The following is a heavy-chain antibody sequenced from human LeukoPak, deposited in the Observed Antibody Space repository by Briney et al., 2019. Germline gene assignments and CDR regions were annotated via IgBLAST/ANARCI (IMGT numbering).Heavy chain of an antibody. CDR2: ISGSGDST. J-gene: IGHJ4*02. D-gene: IGHD3-22*01. CDR3: AKSLSSDYYFFDAYFDY. Sequence: PGGSLRLSCAASGFTFSRHGMTWVRRAPGKGLEWVSAISGSGDSTYYADSVKGRFTISRDNSKNTLYLQMNSLRAEDTAVYYCAKSLSSDYYFFDAYFDYWGQGTLVTVSS. CDR1: GFTFSRHG. V-gene: IGHV3-23*01.